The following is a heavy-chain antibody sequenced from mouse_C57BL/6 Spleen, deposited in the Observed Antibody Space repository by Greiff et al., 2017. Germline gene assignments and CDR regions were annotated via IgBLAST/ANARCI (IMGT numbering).Heavy chain of an antibody. V-gene: IGHV10-1*01. CDR3: VRRTNSYGSSYLDAMDY. Sequence: EVQGVESGGGLVQPKGSLKLSCAASGFSFNTYAMTWVRPAPGQGLEWVARIRSKSNNYATYYADSVKDRFTISRDDADSMLYLQMNNLTTEDTAMYYSVRRTNSYGSSYLDAMDYWGQGTSVTVSS. D-gene: IGHD1-1*01. J-gene: IGHJ4*01. CDR1: GFSFNTYA. CDR2: IRSKSNNYAT.